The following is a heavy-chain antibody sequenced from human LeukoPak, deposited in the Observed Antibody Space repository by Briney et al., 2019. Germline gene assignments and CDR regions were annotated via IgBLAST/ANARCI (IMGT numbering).Heavy chain of an antibody. V-gene: IGHV3-23*01. CDR2: ISGSGGGT. J-gene: IGHJ3*02. Sequence: PGASLRLSCAASGVTFSSYAMSWVRQTPGKGLEWVSAISGSGGGTYYADSVKGRFTISRDNSKNTLYLQMNSLRAEDTAVYYCAKDSQGHQNYYFWSGYPAGFGAFDIWGQGTMVTVSS. CDR3: AKDSQGHQNYYFWSGYPAGFGAFDI. CDR1: GVTFSSYA. D-gene: IGHD3-3*01.